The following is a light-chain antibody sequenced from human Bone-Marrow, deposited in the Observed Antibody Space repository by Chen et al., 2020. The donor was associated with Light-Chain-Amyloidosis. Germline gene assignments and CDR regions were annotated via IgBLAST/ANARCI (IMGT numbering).Light chain of an antibody. CDR2: AAR. V-gene: IGKV1-27*01. Sequence: IQMTQSPSSLSASVGDRVSLTCRASLPSSFFLAWYQQKPGRLPRLLIYAARTLQSGVPSRFRGSTSGTDFTLTISSLQPEDVATYYCQNYYSAPFTFGPGTKVDIK. CDR3: QNYYSAPFT. J-gene: IGKJ3*01. CDR1: LPSSFF.